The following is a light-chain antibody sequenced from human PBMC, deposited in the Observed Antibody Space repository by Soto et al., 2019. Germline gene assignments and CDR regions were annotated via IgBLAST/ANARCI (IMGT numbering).Light chain of an antibody. CDR2: EVR. CDR1: SSDVGGYNY. Sequence: QSALTQPASVSGSPGQSITISCTGTSSDVGGYNYVSWYQQHPGKAPKLMIYEVRNRPSGVSNRFSGSKSGTTASLTISGLQAEDEADYYCSSYTCSSTHVVFGGGTKLTVL. J-gene: IGLJ2*01. CDR3: SSYTCSSTHVV. V-gene: IGLV2-14*01.